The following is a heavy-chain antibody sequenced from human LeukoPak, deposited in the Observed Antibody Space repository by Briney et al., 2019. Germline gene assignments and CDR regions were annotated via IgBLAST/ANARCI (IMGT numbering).Heavy chain of an antibody. CDR1: GFTFSDYY. V-gene: IGHV3-11*04. CDR3: ATLGGYSYGYVGYYYYYMDV. D-gene: IGHD5-18*01. J-gene: IGHJ6*03. Sequence: GGSLRLSCAASGFTFSDYYMSWIRQAPGKGLEWVSYISSSGSTIHYADSVKGRFTISRDNAKNSLYLQMNSLRAEDTAVYYCATLGGYSYGYVGYYYYYMDVWGKGTTVTVSS. CDR2: ISSSGSTI.